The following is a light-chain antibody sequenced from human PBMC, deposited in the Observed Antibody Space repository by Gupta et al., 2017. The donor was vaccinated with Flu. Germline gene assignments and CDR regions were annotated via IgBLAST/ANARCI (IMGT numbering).Light chain of an antibody. CDR2: DAS. Sequence: EIVLTQSPATLSLSPGERATLSCRASQSVSSYLAWYQQKPGQAPRLLIYDASNRATGIPARCSGSGSGTDFTLTISSLEPEDFAVYYCQQRSNFFTFGPGTKVDIK. V-gene: IGKV3-11*01. J-gene: IGKJ3*01. CDR3: QQRSNFFT. CDR1: QSVSSY.